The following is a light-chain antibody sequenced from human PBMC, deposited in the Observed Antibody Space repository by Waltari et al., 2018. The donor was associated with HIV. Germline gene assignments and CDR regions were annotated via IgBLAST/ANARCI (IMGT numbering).Light chain of an antibody. J-gene: IGKJ4*01. V-gene: IGKV3-15*01. CDR1: QSIFSN. CDR2: DAS. CDR3: QQYNEWLALT. Sequence: ILLTQSPATVSVSPGERATLSCTASQSIFSNLALYQHRPGQAPRLLIYDASTRGAGGPDRFSGTASGTEFTLTISNLQSEDVGLYYCQQYNEWLALTFGGGTRVEV.